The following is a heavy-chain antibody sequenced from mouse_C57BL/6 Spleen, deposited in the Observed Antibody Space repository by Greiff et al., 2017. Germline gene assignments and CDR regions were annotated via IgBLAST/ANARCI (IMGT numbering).Heavy chain of an antibody. CDR1: GYTFTSYG. V-gene: IGHV1-81*01. J-gene: IGHJ4*01. Sequence: VKLQESGAELARPGASVKLSCKASGYTFTSYGISWVKQRTGQGLEWIGEIYPRSGNTYYNETFKGKATLTADKSSSTAYMELRSLTSEDSAVYCCARSDDGYYLYYAMDYWGQGTSVTVSS. CDR2: IYPRSGNT. D-gene: IGHD2-3*01. CDR3: ARSDDGYYLYYAMDY.